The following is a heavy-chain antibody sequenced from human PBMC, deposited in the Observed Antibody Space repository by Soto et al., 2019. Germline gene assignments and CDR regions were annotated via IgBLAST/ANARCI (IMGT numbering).Heavy chain of an antibody. V-gene: IGHV4-39*01. CDR3: AWIPDVDTAMASFDY. CDR2: IYYSGST. J-gene: IGHJ4*02. D-gene: IGHD5-18*01. Sequence: SETLSLTCTVSGGSISSSSYYWGWIRQPPGKGLEWIGSIYYSGSTYYNPSLKSRVTISVDTSKNQFSLKLSSVTAADTAVYYCAWIPDVDTAMASFDYWGQGTLVTVSS. CDR1: GGSISSSSYY.